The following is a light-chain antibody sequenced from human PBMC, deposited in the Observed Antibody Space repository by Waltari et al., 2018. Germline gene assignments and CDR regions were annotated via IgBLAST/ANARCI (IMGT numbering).Light chain of an antibody. Sequence: QSVLTQPPSASGTPGQRVTISCSGSRSNVGNNYVYWNQQLPGTAPKLLIYRNNQRPSGVPDRLSGSKSGTSASLAISGLRSEDEADYYCAAWDDSLSGRVFGGGTKVTVL. V-gene: IGLV1-47*01. J-gene: IGLJ3*02. CDR2: RNN. CDR1: RSNVGNNY. CDR3: AAWDDSLSGRV.